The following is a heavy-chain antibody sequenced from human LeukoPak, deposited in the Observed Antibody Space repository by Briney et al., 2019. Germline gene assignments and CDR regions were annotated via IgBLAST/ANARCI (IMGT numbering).Heavy chain of an antibody. J-gene: IGHJ1*01. CDR1: ELTFRGYT. V-gene: IGHV3-30*04. D-gene: IGHD3/OR15-3a*01. Sequence: GGSLRLSCAASELTFRGYTLHWVRQAPGKGLEWVAVIASDAVSKYYADSVKGRFTISRDNSENTVYLQVSSLRAEDTAVYYCARDRYSDYGGVYDFWGRGTLVTVSS. CDR3: ARDRYSDYGGVYDF. CDR2: IASDAVSK.